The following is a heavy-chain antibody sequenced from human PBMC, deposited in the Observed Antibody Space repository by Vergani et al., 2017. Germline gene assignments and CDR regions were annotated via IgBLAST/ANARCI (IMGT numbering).Heavy chain of an antibody. Sequence: EVQLLESGGGLVQPGGSLRLSCAASGFTFSSYAMSWVRQAPGKGLVWVSYISSSSSYTNYADSVKGRFTISRDNAKNSLYLQMNSLRAEDTAVYYCARPLPAIYYYGMDVWGQGP. CDR3: ARPLPAIYYYGMDV. D-gene: IGHD2-21*01. J-gene: IGHJ6*02. V-gene: IGHV3-48*04. CDR2: ISSSSSYT. CDR1: GFTFSSYA.